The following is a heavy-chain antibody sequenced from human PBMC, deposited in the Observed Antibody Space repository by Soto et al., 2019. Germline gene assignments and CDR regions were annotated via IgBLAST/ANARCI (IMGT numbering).Heavy chain of an antibody. J-gene: IGHJ4*02. CDR3: ARGRGGYEKLDY. D-gene: IGHD5-12*01. Sequence: QVQLVESGGGVVQPGRSLRLSCAASGFTFSRNAMHWVRQAPGKGLEWVAVISYDGSNKYYADSVKGRFTISRDNSKNTLYLQMNSLRAEETAVYYCARGRGGYEKLDYWGQGTLVTVSS. CDR1: GFTFSRNA. CDR2: ISYDGSNK. V-gene: IGHV3-30-3*01.